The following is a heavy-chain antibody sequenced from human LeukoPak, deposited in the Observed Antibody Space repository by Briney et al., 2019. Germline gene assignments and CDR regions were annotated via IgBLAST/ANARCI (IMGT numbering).Heavy chain of an antibody. Sequence: ASVKVSCKASGYTFTSYGISWVRQAPGQGLEWMGWISAYNGNTNYAQKLQGRVTMTTDTSTSTAYMKLRSLRSDDTAVYYCARVAGSLSGSPVDYWGQGTLVTVSS. D-gene: IGHD1-26*01. V-gene: IGHV1-18*01. CDR3: ARVAGSLSGSPVDY. J-gene: IGHJ4*02. CDR2: ISAYNGNT. CDR1: GYTFTSYG.